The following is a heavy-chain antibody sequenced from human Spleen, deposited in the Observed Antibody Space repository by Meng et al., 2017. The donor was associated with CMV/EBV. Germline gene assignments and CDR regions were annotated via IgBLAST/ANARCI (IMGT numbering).Heavy chain of an antibody. CDR1: GYAFTTYY. D-gene: IGHD2-8*01. V-gene: IGHV1-2*02. Sequence: ASVKVSCKASGYAFTTYYIHWVRQAPGQGLEWMGLINPRSGGTNFAQKFQGGVTMTRDTSISTAYMELSRLRSDDTAVYYCARGMAMDVWGQGTTVTVSS. J-gene: IGHJ6*02. CDR3: ARGMAMDV. CDR2: INPRSGGT.